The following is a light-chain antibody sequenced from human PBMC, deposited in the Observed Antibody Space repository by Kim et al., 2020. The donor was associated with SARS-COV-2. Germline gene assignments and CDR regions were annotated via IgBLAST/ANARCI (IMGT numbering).Light chain of an antibody. CDR2: GTA. Sequence: GERATSAGRARKSITRDYVAWYQQRPGQAPRLLIDGTASREDGIPDRLSGSGSGTHFTLTISRLEPEDLGIYDCQQYGSSPSVTFGGGTKVEI. CDR3: QQYGSSPSVT. J-gene: IGKJ4*01. CDR1: KSITRDY. V-gene: IGKV3-20*01.